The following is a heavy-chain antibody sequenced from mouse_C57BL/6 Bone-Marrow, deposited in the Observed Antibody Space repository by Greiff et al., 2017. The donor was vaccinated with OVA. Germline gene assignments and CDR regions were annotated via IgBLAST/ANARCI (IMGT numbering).Heavy chain of an antibody. V-gene: IGHV1-66*01. D-gene: IGHD2-3*01. CDR3: ARRGYSWFAY. CDR2: IYPGSGNT. J-gene: IGHJ3*01. CDR1: GYSFTSYY. Sequence: QVQLQQSGPELVKPGASVKISCKASGYSFTSYYIHWVKQRPGQGLEWIGWIYPGSGNTKYNEKFKGKATLTADTSSSTAYMQLSSLTSEDSAVYYCARRGYSWFAYWGQGTLVTVSA.